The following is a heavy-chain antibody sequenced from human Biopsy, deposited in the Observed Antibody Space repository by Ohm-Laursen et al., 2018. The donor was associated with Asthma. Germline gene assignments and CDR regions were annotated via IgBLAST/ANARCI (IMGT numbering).Heavy chain of an antibody. J-gene: IGHJ6*02. CDR3: ARAVDYSHYYGIDV. CDR1: GYTFNSAG. V-gene: IGHV1-18*01. D-gene: IGHD3-10*01. Sequence: GSSVKVSCKTSGYTFNSAGITWVRQAPGQGLEWKGWISVYNGNTKVAQKLQDRVTMITDTSTSTAYMELRSLRSDDTAVYFCARAVDYSHYYGIDVWGQETTVTVS. CDR2: ISVYNGNT.